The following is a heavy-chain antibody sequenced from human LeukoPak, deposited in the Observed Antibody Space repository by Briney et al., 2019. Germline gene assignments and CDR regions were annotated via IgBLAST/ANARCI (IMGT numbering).Heavy chain of an antibody. J-gene: IGHJ4*02. CDR1: GXTFSTYS. CDR3: ARDSYGSSGYYYVSDY. V-gene: IGHV3-48*02. Sequence: GGSLRLSCAASGXTFSTYSMNWVRQAPGKGLEWVSYISYSSSAIYYADSVKGRFTISRDNAKNSLYMRMNSLRDEDTAVYYCARDSYGSSGYYYVSDYWGQGTLVTVSS. D-gene: IGHD3-22*01. CDR2: ISYSSSAI.